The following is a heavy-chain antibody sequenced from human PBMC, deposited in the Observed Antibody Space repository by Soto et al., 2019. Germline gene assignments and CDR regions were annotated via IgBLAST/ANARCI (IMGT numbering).Heavy chain of an antibody. CDR3: ARELQWRVRGENYYYGMDV. J-gene: IGHJ6*02. D-gene: IGHD6-19*01. CDR1: GGTFSSYA. V-gene: IGHV1-69*01. Sequence: QVQLVQSGAEVKKPGSSVKVSCKASGGTFSSYAISWVRQAPGQGLEWMGGIIPIFGTANYAQKFQGRVTITADESTSTAYMELSSLRSEDTAVYYCARELQWRVRGENYYYGMDVWGQGTTVTVSS. CDR2: IIPIFGTA.